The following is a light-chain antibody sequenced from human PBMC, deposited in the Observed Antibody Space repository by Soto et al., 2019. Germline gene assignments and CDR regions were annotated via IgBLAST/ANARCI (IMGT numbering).Light chain of an antibody. J-gene: IGLJ3*02. V-gene: IGLV2-8*01. CDR2: DVS. CDR3: SSYAGSNLWV. Sequence: QSALTQSPSASGSPGQSVTISCTGTSSDVGNYKYVSWHQQHPGKAPKLMIYDVSKRPSGVPDRFSGSKSGNTASLTVSGLQVEDEADYYCSSYAGSNLWVFGGGTKLTVL. CDR1: SSDVGNYKY.